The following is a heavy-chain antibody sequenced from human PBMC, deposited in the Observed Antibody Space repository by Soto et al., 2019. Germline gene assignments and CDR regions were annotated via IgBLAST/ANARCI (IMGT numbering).Heavy chain of an antibody. V-gene: IGHV1-8*01. CDR1: GHTLASYD. J-gene: IGHJ5*01. CDR3: ARDPFNWGVDS. CDR2: MTPDSGDT. D-gene: IGHD7-27*01. Sequence: QVQLVQSGAEGRKPGASVKVSCKASGHTLASYDINWVRQATGQGLERMGWMTPDSGDTGYAQKFPGKVTMSCDTYIRTAYLELSSQRCDATAVNYFARDPFNWGVDSWGQGSRVTVSS.